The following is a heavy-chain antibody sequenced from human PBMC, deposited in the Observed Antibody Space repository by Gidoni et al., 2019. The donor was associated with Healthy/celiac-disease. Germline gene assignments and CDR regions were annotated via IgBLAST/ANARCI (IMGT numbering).Heavy chain of an antibody. CDR2: IYYSGST. Sequence: QVQLQESGPGRGKPSQTRSRACTVSGGSISSAGYYWRWLRQHPGKGLGWIGYIYYSGSTYYTPSLKSRVTISVDTSKNQFSLKLSSVTAADTAVYYCASGVRGSRGHWFDPWGQGTLVTVSS. V-gene: IGHV4-31*03. CDR1: GGSISSAGYY. D-gene: IGHD2-2*01. CDR3: ASGVRGSRGHWFDP. J-gene: IGHJ5*02.